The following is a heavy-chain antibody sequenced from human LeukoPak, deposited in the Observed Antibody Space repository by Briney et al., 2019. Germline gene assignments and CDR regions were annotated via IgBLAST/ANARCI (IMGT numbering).Heavy chain of an antibody. Sequence: SSETLSLTCTVYGASITNYYWGWTRQPPGKALEWVGSVHFSGSTYYNPSLKSRVLISLDTSKNQVSLRVNSVTAADMAVYYCARCYFDSRGYSSPFDFWGRGTLVTVSS. J-gene: IGHJ4*02. CDR3: ARCYFDSRGYSSPFDF. CDR1: GASITNYY. V-gene: IGHV4-59*08. CDR2: VHFSGST. D-gene: IGHD3-22*01.